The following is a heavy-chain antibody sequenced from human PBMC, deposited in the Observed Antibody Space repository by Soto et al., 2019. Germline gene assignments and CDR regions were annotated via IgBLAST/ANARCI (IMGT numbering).Heavy chain of an antibody. Sequence: GESLKISCKGSGYKFTTYWIHWVRQMPGKGLEWMGIIYPGDSDTRYSPSFQGQVTISVDKSISAAFLQWSSLKASDTAMYFCARQRIATTGADFYYSPMDVWGQGTTVTV. CDR2: IYPGDSDT. D-gene: IGHD6-13*01. CDR1: GYKFTTYW. CDR3: ARQRIATTGADFYYSPMDV. V-gene: IGHV5-51*01. J-gene: IGHJ6*02.